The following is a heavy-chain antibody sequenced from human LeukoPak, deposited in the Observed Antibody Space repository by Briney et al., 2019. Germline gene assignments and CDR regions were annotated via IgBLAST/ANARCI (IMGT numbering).Heavy chain of an antibody. CDR2: VGHSGSA. D-gene: IGHD3-22*01. J-gene: IGHJ3*02. CDR3: ATRGDYSDTSGNSYDALDI. CDR1: GGSFSAYF. Sequence: SETLSLTCAVSGGSFSAYFWRWIRQPPGKGLEWIGDVGHSGSADYNPSLKSRVTISADPSKSQFSLKLTSVTAADSAVYYCATRGDYSDTSGNSYDALDIWGQGTMVTVSS. V-gene: IGHV4-34*01.